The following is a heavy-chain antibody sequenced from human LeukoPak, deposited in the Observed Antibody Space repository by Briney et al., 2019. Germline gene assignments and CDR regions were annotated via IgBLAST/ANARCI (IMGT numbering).Heavy chain of an antibody. CDR2: ISWNSGSL. V-gene: IGHV3-9*01. CDR1: GFIFDDYA. D-gene: IGHD3-10*01. J-gene: IGHJ2*01. CDR3: ARGLGGDQGYFDL. Sequence: PGGSLRLSCAASGFIFDDYAMHWVRHAPGEGLEWVSGISWNSGSLAYADSVKGRFTISRDNAKNSLYLQMNSLRTEDTALYYCARGLGGDQGYFDLWGRGTLATVSS.